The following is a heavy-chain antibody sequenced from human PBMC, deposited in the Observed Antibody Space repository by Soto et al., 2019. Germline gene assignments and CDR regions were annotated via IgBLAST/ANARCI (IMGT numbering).Heavy chain of an antibody. D-gene: IGHD4-4*01. V-gene: IGHV6-1*01. Sequence: SQTLELTCAISGDSLSNNGATWNWIRQSPSGGLEWLGRTHYRSKWISDYAMSVKSGIRINPDTSKNQIALQLKSVTPEDTAVYYCARDPPNLYSGFEFWGQGNMVLVSS. CDR3: ARDPPNLYSGFEF. J-gene: IGHJ4*02. CDR1: GDSLSNNGAT. CDR2: THYRSKWIS.